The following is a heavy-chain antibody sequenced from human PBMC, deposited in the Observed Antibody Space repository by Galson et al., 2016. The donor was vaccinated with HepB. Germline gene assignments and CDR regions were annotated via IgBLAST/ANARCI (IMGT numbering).Heavy chain of an antibody. CDR1: GDSVSSAA. D-gene: IGHD5-12*01. V-gene: IGHV6-1*01. Sequence: CAISGDSVSSAAWNWIRQSPSRGLEWLGRTYYRSKWYYDYAVSVKSRITINSDTSKKQFSLQLNSVTPEDTAVYYCAREGDIVATVFDSWGQGTLVTVSS. CDR2: TYYRSKWYY. CDR3: AREGDIVATVFDS. J-gene: IGHJ4*02.